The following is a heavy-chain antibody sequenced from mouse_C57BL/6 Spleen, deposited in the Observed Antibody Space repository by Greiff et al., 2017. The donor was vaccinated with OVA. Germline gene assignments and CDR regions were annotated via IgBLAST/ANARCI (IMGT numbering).Heavy chain of an antibody. CDR1: GYAFSSYW. V-gene: IGHV1-80*01. Sequence: VKVVESGAELVKPGASVKISCKASGYAFSSYWMNWVKQRPGKGLEWIGQIYPGDGDTNYNGKFKGKATLTADKSSSTAYMQLSSLTSEDSAVYFCAREEDGNYNYWGQGTTLTVSS. J-gene: IGHJ2*01. CDR3: AREEDGNYNY. D-gene: IGHD2-1*01. CDR2: IYPGDGDT.